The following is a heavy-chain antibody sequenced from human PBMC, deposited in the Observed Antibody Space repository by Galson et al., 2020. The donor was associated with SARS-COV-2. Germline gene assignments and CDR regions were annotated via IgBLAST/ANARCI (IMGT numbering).Heavy chain of an antibody. D-gene: IGHD6-19*01. CDR2: ISWDGGRT. CDR3: AKDRHTSGWPYFFDF. CDR1: GFTFDDYM. J-gene: IGHJ4*02. V-gene: IGHV3-43*01. Sequence: GGSLRLSCAASGFTFDDYMMHWVRQPPGKGLEWVSLISWDGGRTYYEDSVKGRFIISRDNSNNSLFLQMNSLTPEDTALYFCAKDRHTSGWPYFFDFWGQGTLVTVSS.